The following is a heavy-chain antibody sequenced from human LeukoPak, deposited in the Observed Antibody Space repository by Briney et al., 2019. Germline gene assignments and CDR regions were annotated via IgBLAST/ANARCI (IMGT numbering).Heavy chain of an antibody. CDR3: ARVVSIAAAGSSYFDY. V-gene: IGHV4-34*01. J-gene: IGHJ4*02. CDR2: INHSGST. D-gene: IGHD6-13*01. Sequence: SETLSLTCAVYGGSFSGYYWSWIRQPPGKGLEWIGEINHSGSTNYNPSLKSRVTISVDTSKNQFSLKLSSVTAADTAVYYCARVVSIAAAGSSYFDYWGQGTLVTVSS. CDR1: GGSFSGYY.